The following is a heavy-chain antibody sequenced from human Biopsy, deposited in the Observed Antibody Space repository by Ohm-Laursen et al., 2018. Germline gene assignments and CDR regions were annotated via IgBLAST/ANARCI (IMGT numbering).Heavy chain of an antibody. D-gene: IGHD1-26*01. Sequence: TLSLTCPVSGGSIYNFFWSWIRQPPGKGLEWIGRIYTSGSPNYNLSLESRVTMSVDTSKNQFSLNLRSVTAADTAVYYCARGTGRYYVYGAFDIWGQGTVVTVSS. CDR3: ARGTGRYYVYGAFDI. CDR2: IYTSGSP. V-gene: IGHV4-4*07. CDR1: GGSIYNFF. J-gene: IGHJ3*02.